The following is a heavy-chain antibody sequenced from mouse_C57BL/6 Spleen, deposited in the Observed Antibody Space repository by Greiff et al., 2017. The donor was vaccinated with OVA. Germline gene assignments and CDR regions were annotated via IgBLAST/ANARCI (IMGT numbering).Heavy chain of an antibody. Sequence: QVQLQQPGAELVKPGASVKMSCKASGYTFTSYWITWVKQRPGQGLEWIGDIYPGSGSTNYNEKFKSKATLTVDTSSSTAYMQLSSLTSEDSAVYYCARKEEGSFFLDDWGQGTTLTVSS. V-gene: IGHV1-55*01. CDR3: ARKEEGSFFLDD. CDR2: IYPGSGST. CDR1: GYTFTSYW. J-gene: IGHJ2*01.